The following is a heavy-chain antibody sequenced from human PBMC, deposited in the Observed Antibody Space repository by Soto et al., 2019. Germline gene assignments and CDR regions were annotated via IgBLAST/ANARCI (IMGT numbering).Heavy chain of an antibody. CDR2: ITGTGTST. CDR3: AKSQWPQCLLSKYFDS. CDR1: GFTFRSYA. V-gene: IGHV3-23*01. D-gene: IGHD6-19*01. Sequence: PGGSLRLSCAASGFTFRSYAMSWVLQAPGKGLEWVATITGTGTSTYFADSVKGRITISRDNSRNTLYLQLNSLRAEDTAVYYCAKSQWPQCLLSKYFDSWGKGALVTVSS. J-gene: IGHJ4*02.